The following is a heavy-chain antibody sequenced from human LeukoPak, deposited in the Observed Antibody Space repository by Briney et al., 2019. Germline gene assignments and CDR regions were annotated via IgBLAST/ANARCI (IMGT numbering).Heavy chain of an antibody. J-gene: IGHJ4*02. CDR1: GFTFSSYS. D-gene: IGHD5-12*01. V-gene: IGHV3-21*01. Sequence: GGPLRLSCAASGFTFSSYSMNWVRQAPGKGLEWVSSIYSSSSYIYYADSVKGRFTISRDNAKNSLYLQMNSLRAEDTAVYYCARDKGGYDPLDYWGQGTLVTVSS. CDR3: ARDKGGYDPLDY. CDR2: IYSSSSYI.